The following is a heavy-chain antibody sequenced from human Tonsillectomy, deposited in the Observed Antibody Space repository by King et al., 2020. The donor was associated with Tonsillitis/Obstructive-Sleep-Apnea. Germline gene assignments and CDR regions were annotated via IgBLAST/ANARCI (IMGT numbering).Heavy chain of an antibody. V-gene: IGHV4-59*01. CDR3: VRTAEGSYDFWSCMSDHYYYMDA. Sequence: QLQESGPGLVKPSETLSLTCTVSGDSISRYYWSWLRQPPGKGLEWIGYIHHSGTTNYNPSLKSRVTIAVDTSKNQFSLKVTFVSAADAAGYFCVRTAEGSYDFWSCMSDHYYYMDAWGKGTTVTVS. D-gene: IGHD3-3*01. CDR1: GDSISRYY. CDR2: IHHSGTT. J-gene: IGHJ6*03.